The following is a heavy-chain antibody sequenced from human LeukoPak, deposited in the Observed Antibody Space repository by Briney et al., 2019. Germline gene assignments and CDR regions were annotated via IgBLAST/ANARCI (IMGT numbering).Heavy chain of an antibody. D-gene: IGHD4-17*01. Sequence: GGSLRLSCAASGFTFSSYAMSWVRRGPGKGPEWVSAISSSGGSTFYADSVKGRFTISRDNSKNTLYLQMNSLRAEDTAVYYCAKDQGYGDYVFNYWGQGTLVTVSS. V-gene: IGHV3-23*01. CDR1: GFTFSSYA. CDR3: AKDQGYGDYVFNY. CDR2: ISSSGGST. J-gene: IGHJ4*02.